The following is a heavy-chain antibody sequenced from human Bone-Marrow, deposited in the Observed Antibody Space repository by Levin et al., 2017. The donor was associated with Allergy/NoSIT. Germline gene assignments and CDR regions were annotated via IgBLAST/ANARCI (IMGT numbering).Heavy chain of an antibody. D-gene: IGHD1-20*01. CDR1: GFTLYTYG. CDR3: ARSDLYTWKDGSYYYYGLDV. CDR2: ISSDGNDR. J-gene: IGHJ6*02. Sequence: QRGESLKISCAASGFTLYTYGMHWVRQAPGKGLEWVALISSDGNDRYNADSVKGRFTISRDNSKNTLYLDMNSLTVEDTAVYYCARSDLYTWKDGSYYYYGLDVWGQGTTVTVSS. V-gene: IGHV3-30*03.